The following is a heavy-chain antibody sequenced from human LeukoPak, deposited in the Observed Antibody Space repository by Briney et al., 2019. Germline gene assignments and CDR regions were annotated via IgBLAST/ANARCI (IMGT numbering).Heavy chain of an antibody. CDR2: ISGSGGST. D-gene: IGHD5-24*01. J-gene: IGHJ3*02. Sequence: GGSLRLSCAASGFTFSSYAMSWVRQAPGKGLEWVSAISGSGGSTYYADSVKGRFTISRDNSQNAVYLQMNSLRAEDTAIYYCAGTRDNDPFDIWGQGTMVTVSS. CDR1: GFTFSSYA. V-gene: IGHV3-23*01. CDR3: AGTRDNDPFDI.